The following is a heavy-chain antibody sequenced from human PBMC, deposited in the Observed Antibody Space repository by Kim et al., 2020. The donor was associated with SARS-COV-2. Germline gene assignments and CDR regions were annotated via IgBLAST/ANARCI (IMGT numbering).Heavy chain of an antibody. CDR2: IFYSGNT. CDR3: ARDKRIQNVVGFGVLKGFYGMDV. CDR1: GGSVRTYY. V-gene: IGHV4-59*02. Sequence: SETLSLTCTVSGGSVRTYYWNWIRQTPGKGLEWIGYIFYSGNTNYNPSLESRVTISVDTSKNQFSLKLTPLTAADTATYYCARDKRIQNVVGFGVLKGFYGMDVWGQGTTVTV. J-gene: IGHJ6*01. D-gene: IGHD3-10*01.